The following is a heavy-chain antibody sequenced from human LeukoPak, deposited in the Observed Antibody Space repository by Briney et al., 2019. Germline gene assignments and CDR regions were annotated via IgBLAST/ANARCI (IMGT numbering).Heavy chain of an antibody. Sequence: SETLSLTCAVYGGSFSGYYWSWIRQPPGKGLEWIGEITHSGSTKYNPSLKSRLTISADTSKNQFSLKLSSVTAADTAVYYCARDTGNFDVDYWGQGTLVTVSS. J-gene: IGHJ4*02. D-gene: IGHD1-26*01. V-gene: IGHV4-34*01. CDR2: ITHSGST. CDR3: ARDTGNFDVDY. CDR1: GGSFSGYY.